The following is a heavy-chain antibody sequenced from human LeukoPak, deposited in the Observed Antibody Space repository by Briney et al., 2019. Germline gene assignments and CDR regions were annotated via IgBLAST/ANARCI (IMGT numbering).Heavy chain of an antibody. CDR2: IYHSGST. CDR3: ASHYCSSTSCYGGGNWFDP. V-gene: IGHV4-30-2*01. CDR1: GGSISSGGYY. Sequence: SETLSLTCTVSGGSISSGGYYWSWIRQPPGKGLEWIGYIYHSGSTYYNPSLKSRVTISVDRSKNQFPLKLNSVTAADTAVYYCASHYCSSTSCYGGGNWFDPWGQGTLVTVSS. D-gene: IGHD2-2*01. J-gene: IGHJ5*02.